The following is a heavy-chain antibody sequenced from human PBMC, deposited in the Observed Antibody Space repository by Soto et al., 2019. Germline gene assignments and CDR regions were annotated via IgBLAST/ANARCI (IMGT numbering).Heavy chain of an antibody. J-gene: IGHJ3*02. CDR1: GFTFSSYA. CDR3: AKDMWDIVVVVAEHDAFDI. D-gene: IGHD2-15*01. V-gene: IGHV3-23*01. CDR2: ISGSGGST. Sequence: EVQLLESGGGLVQPGGSLRLSCAASGFTFSSYAMSWVRQAPGKGLEWVSAISGSGGSTYYADSVKGRFTISRDNSKNTLYLQMNSLRAEDTAVYYCAKDMWDIVVVVAEHDAFDIWGQGTMVTVSS.